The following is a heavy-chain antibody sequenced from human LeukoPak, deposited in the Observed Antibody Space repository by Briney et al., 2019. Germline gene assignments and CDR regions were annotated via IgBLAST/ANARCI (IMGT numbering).Heavy chain of an antibody. CDR3: ARVLAYSSSWYDY. V-gene: IGHV3-11*05. CDR2: ISSGSYT. D-gene: IGHD6-13*01. CDR1: GFTFSDYF. J-gene: IGHJ4*02. Sequence: PGGSLRLSCAASGFTFSDYFMSWIRQAPGKGLEWVSYISSGSYTKYADSVKGRFTISRDNAKNSLYLQMNSLRAEDTAVYYCARVLAYSSSWYDYWGQGTLVTVSS.